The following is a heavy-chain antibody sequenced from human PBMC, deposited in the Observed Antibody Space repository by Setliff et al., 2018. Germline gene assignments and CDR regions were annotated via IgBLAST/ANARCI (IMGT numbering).Heavy chain of an antibody. J-gene: IGHJ4*02. V-gene: IGHV4-39*01. D-gene: IGHD5-18*01. CDR3: AGGGGWIQLFDY. CDR1: GGSISTKNYY. CDR2: IYYSGGT. Sequence: PSETLSLTCTVSGGSISTKNYYWGWIRQPPGKGLEWIGNIYYSGGTYYSPSLKSRVTISVDTSENQFSLKLNSVTAADTAFYYCAGGGGWIQLFDYWGLGTQVTVSS.